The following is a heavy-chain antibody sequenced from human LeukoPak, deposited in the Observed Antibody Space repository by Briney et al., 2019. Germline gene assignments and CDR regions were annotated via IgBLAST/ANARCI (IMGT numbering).Heavy chain of an antibody. CDR3: AKGIYSSGWSYFDY. V-gene: IGHV3-23*01. CDR1: GFTFSNSA. J-gene: IGHJ4*01. CDR2: LSGSGITP. D-gene: IGHD6-19*01. Sequence: GGALRLSCAASGFTFSNSAMSWVRQAPGKGLEGGSTLSGSGITPYYADSVKGRFTISRDNSKNTLYLQMNSLSAEDTAVYYCAKGIYSSGWSYFDYWGHGTLVTVSS.